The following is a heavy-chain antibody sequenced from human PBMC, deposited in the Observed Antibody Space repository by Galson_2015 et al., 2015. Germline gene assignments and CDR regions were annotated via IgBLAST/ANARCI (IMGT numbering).Heavy chain of an antibody. Sequence: CAISGDSVSSNSAAWNWIRQSPSRGLEWLGRTYYRSKWYNDYAVSVKSRITINPDTSKNQFSLQLNSVTPEDTAVYYCARAQVRFFGYYYYMDVWGKGTTVTVSS. V-gene: IGHV6-1*01. CDR3: ARAQVRFFGYYYYMDV. D-gene: IGHD3-3*01. CDR1: GDSVSSNSAA. CDR2: TYYRSKWYN. J-gene: IGHJ6*03.